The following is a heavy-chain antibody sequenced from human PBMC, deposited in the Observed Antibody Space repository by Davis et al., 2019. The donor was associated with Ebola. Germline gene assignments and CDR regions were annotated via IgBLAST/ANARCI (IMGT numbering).Heavy chain of an antibody. J-gene: IGHJ4*02. CDR1: GFTFSSYG. D-gene: IGHD1-14*01. CDR3: AAANPARY. CDR2: ISYDGSNK. V-gene: IGHV3-30*03. Sequence: GESLKISCAASGFTFSSYGMHWVRQAPGKGLEWVAVISYDGSNKYYADSVKGRFTVSRDNSKNALYLQMNSLRRDDTAVYYCAAANPARYWGQGTLVTVSS.